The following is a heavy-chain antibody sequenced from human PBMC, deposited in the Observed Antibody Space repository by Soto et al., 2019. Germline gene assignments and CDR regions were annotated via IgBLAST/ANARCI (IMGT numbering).Heavy chain of an antibody. CDR1: GYSFTTYW. Sequence: GESLKISCHGSGYSFTTYWIAWVRQMPGKGLERMAITYPGDSETRYSPSFQGQVTISADKSISTAYLQWNSLKASDTAMYYCARHDYYGLKAFDIWGQGTMVTVSS. CDR3: ARHDYYGLKAFDI. CDR2: TYPGDSET. D-gene: IGHD3-10*01. J-gene: IGHJ3*02. V-gene: IGHV5-51*01.